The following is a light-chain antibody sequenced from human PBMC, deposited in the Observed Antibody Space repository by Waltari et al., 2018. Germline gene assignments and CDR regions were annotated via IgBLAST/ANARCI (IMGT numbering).Light chain of an antibody. V-gene: IGLV3-21*01. CDR2: YDN. J-gene: IGLJ1*01. CDR3: QVWDANTDPGV. Sequence: SYVLTQPPSVSVAPGETARIPCGGINIESKSLHWYLQRPGQAPVVVISYDNDRAAGIPEGFSGSNSGNTATLTISRVEAGDEADYYCQVWDANTDPGVFGTGTEVTVL. CDR1: NIESKS.